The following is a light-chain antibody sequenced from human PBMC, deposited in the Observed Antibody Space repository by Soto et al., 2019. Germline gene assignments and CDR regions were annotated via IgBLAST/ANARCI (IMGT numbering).Light chain of an antibody. CDR1: QSVSSN. J-gene: IGKJ1*01. CDR3: QQCNNWPLT. V-gene: IGKV3-15*01. Sequence: EIVMTQSPATLSGSAGERATLSCRASQSVSSNLAWYQQKPGQAPRLRIYGASTRATGIPARFSGSGSGTEFTLTISSLQSEDFAVYYCQQCNNWPLTFGQGTRVEIK. CDR2: GAS.